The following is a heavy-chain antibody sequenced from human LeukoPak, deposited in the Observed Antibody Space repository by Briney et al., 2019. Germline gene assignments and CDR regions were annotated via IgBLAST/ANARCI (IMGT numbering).Heavy chain of an antibody. CDR2: IYYSGNT. Sequence: SETLSLTCTVSGGSISSGDYFWSWIRQPPGKGLEWIGYIYYSGNTYYNPSLKSRITISLDTSKNQFSLKLNSVTAADTAVYYCASAIGDQRDSWGQGTLVTVSS. J-gene: IGHJ4*02. V-gene: IGHV4-30-4*01. CDR3: ASAIGDQRDS. CDR1: GGSISSGDYF. D-gene: IGHD4-17*01.